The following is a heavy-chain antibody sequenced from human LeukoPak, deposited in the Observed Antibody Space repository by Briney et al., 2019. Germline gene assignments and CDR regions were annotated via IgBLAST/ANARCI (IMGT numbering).Heavy chain of an antibody. J-gene: IGHJ6*02. CDR1: GYTFIGYY. Sequence: AASVKVSCKASGYTFIGYYMHWVRQAPGQGLEWMGWINPNSGGTKYAQKFQGRVTMTRDTSISTAYMELSKLRSDDTAVYYCARGSILNDVYYNFAMDVWGQGTTVIVSS. V-gene: IGHV1-2*02. CDR3: ARGSILNDVYYNFAMDV. CDR2: INPNSGGT. D-gene: IGHD1-1*01.